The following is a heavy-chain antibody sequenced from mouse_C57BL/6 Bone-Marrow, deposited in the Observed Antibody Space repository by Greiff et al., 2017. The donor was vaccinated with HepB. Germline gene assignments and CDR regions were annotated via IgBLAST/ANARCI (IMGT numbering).Heavy chain of an antibody. CDR2: ISSGGSYT. J-gene: IGHJ3*01. D-gene: IGHD2-4*01. Sequence: EVNLVESGGDLVKPGGSLKLSCAASGFTFSSYGMSWVRQTPDKRLEWVATISSGGSYTYYPDSVKGRFTISRDNAKNTLYLQMSSLKSEDTAMYYCARQGLRTEGFAYWGQGTLVTVSA. CDR3: ARQGLRTEGFAY. CDR1: GFTFSSYG. V-gene: IGHV5-6*01.